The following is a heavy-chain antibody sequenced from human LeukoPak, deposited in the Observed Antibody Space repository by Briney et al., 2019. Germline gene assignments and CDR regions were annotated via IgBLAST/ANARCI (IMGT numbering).Heavy chain of an antibody. D-gene: IGHD6-19*01. Sequence: PSETLSLTCTVSGGSISSYYWSWIRQPAGKGLDWIGRIYISGSTNDNPSLKSRVIMSVDTSKNQSSLKLSSVTAADTAVYYCARDLADSGAFDIWGQGTMVTVSS. CDR1: GGSISSYY. J-gene: IGHJ3*02. CDR3: ARDLADSGAFDI. CDR2: IYISGST. V-gene: IGHV4-4*07.